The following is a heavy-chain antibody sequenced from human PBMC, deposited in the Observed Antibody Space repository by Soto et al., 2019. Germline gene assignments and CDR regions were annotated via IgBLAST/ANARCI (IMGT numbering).Heavy chain of an antibody. CDR1: RDTSTSYY. D-gene: IGHD1-26*01. CDR3: ARPSGGNFGIIIEGTNWFAP. Sequence: ASVKVSCKAPRDTSTSYYINWVRQAPGQGLEWMGVINPHGGSTAYAQKFKGRVTLTRDTSASTVYMEVSSLTSEDTAMYYCARPSGGNFGIIIEGTNWFAPWGQGTLVTVSS. J-gene: IGHJ5*02. V-gene: IGHV1-46*01. CDR2: INPHGGST.